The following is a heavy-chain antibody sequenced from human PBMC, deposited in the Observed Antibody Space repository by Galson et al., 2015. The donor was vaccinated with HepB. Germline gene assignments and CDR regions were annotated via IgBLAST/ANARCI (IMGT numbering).Heavy chain of an antibody. J-gene: IGHJ5*02. CDR3: AHNVWSQDYYDSSGSFYNWFDP. V-gene: IGHV2-5*02. CDR2: IYWDDDK. D-gene: IGHD3-22*01. Sequence: PALVKPTQTLTLTCTFSGFSLSTSGVGVGWIRQPPGKALEWLALIYWDDDKRYSPSLKSRLTITKDTSKDQVVLTMTNMDPVDTATYYCAHNVWSQDYYDSSGSFYNWFDPWGQGTLVTVSS. CDR1: GFSLSTSGVG.